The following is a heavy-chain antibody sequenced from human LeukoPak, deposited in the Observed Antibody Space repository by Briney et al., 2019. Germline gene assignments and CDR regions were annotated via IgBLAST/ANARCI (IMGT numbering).Heavy chain of an antibody. J-gene: IGHJ6*03. D-gene: IGHD4-17*01. Sequence: KPSETLSLTCTVSGGSISSSSYYWGWIRQPPGKGLEWIGSIYYSGSTYYNPSLKSRVTISVDTSKNQFSLKLSSVTAADTAVYYCARRRTVTEGGSYYYYYYMDVWGKGTMVTVSS. CDR3: ARRRTVTEGGSYYYYYYMDV. CDR2: IYYSGST. CDR1: GGSISSSSYY. V-gene: IGHV4-39*01.